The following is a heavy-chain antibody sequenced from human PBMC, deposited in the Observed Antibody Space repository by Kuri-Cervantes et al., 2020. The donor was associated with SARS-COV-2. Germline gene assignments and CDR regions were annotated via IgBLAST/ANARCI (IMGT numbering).Heavy chain of an antibody. CDR3: CLTSGRSGYYGCNY. CDR1: GFTFSSYS. D-gene: IGHD3-3*01. CDR2: ISTSSSAI. J-gene: IGHJ4*02. Sequence: GGSLRLSCAASGFTFSSYSMNWVRQAPGKGLEWVSYISTSSSAISHADSVKGRFTISRDNAKNSLLLQMNSLRAGDTAVYYCCLTSGRSGYYGCNYWGQGTLVTVSS. V-gene: IGHV3-48*01.